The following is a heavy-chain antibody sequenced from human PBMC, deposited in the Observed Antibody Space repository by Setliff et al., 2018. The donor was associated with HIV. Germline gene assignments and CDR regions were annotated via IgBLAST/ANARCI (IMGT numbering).Heavy chain of an antibody. CDR2: IFTSGDT. J-gene: IGHJ4*02. CDR3: ATLDHSGGNFLAY. Sequence: SETLSLTCAVSGVSISNYYWNWIRQPPGKGLEWIGYIFTSGDTNYNPSLRSRVTLSVDTSKEQFSLELSSATAADTAVYYCATLDHSGGNFLAYWGQGSLVTVSS. V-gene: IGHV4-4*09. D-gene: IGHD2-21*02. CDR1: GVSISNYY.